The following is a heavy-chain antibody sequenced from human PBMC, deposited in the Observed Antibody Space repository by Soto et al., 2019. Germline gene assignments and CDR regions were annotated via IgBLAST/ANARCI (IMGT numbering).Heavy chain of an antibody. CDR3: SRDVPLVKWEYAVVDF. Sequence: AGGSLRLSCVASGFTFRTYTINWVRQAPGKGLEWVSGIRGFSPYTFYAESVKGRFTISRDNAKNSLYLQMNSLRAEDTAVYYCSRDVPLVKWEYAVVDFWGQGNTVTVSS. V-gene: IGHV3-21*01. J-gene: IGHJ6*02. D-gene: IGHD1-26*01. CDR1: GFTFRTYT. CDR2: IRGFSPYT.